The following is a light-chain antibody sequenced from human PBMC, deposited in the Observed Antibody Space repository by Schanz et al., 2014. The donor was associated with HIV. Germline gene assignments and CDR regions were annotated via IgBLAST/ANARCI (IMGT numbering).Light chain of an antibody. CDR3: SSYTTSSTLV. CDR1: SRDVGGYNY. J-gene: IGLJ2*01. CDR2: DVT. V-gene: IGLV2-14*03. Sequence: QSVLTQPASVSGSPGQSITISCTGASRDVGGYNYVSWFQQHPGKAPKLIIYDVTDRPSGVSNRFSGSKSGSTASLTISGLQTEDEADYYCSSYTTSSTLVFGGGTKLTVL.